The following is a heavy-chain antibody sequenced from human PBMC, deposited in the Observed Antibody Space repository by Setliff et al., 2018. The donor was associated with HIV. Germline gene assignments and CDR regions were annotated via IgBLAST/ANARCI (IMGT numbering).Heavy chain of an antibody. D-gene: IGHD3-10*01. CDR3: ARLSTTSRDFDS. J-gene: IGHJ4*02. Sequence: SETLSLTCTASYDTISTADYYWSWIRQPPGKGLEWIGFVSYTGTTRYSPSLKSRITISIDTSKNQFSLQLSSVTAADTAVYYCARLSTTSRDFDSWGQGTQVTVSS. V-gene: IGHV4-30-4*01. CDR2: VSYTGTT. CDR1: YDTISTADYY.